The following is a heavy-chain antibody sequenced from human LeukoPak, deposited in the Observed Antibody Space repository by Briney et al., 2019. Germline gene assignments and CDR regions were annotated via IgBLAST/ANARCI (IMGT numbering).Heavy chain of an antibody. D-gene: IGHD3-10*01. CDR3: ARAVGSGSFQTYYYYMDV. V-gene: IGHV4-59*12. J-gene: IGHJ6*03. CDR1: GFTFSSYM. Sequence: GSLRLSCAASGFTFSSYMMNWVRQAPGKGLEWIGSIYYSGSTNYNPSLKSRVTMSVDTSKNQFSLKLSSVTAADTAVYYCARAVGSGSFQTYYYYMDVWGKGTTVTISS. CDR2: IYYSGST.